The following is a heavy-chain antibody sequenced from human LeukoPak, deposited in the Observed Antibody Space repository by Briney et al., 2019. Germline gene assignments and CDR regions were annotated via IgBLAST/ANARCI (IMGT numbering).Heavy chain of an antibody. Sequence: EASVKVSCKASGGTFSSYAISWVRQAPGQGLEWMGRIIPIFGTAHYAQKFQGRVTLTTDESTSTAYMELSSLRSEDTAVYYCASRRFWSGREIFWFDPWGQGTLVTVSS. CDR3: ASRRFWSGREIFWFDP. J-gene: IGHJ5*02. CDR2: IIPIFGTA. D-gene: IGHD3-3*01. CDR1: GGTFSSYA. V-gene: IGHV1-69*05.